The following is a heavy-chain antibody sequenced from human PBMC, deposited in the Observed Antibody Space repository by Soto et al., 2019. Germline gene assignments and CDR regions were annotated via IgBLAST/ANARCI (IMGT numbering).Heavy chain of an antibody. V-gene: IGHV1-69*01. CDR2: IIPIVGTA. Sequence: QVQLVQSGAEGRKPWSSVKVSCKASGGTFSRHAISWVRKAPGQGLEGMGGIIPIVGTANHAQKFQGRVTIIADESTSTVYMELLSLRSEDTAMYYCARGWGYDSNDYYYAYWGQGTLVIVSS. D-gene: IGHD3-22*01. J-gene: IGHJ4*02. CDR3: ARGWGYDSNDYYYAY. CDR1: GGTFSRHA.